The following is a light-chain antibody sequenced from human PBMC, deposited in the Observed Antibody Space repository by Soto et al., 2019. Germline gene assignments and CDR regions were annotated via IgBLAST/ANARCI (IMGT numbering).Light chain of an antibody. Sequence: QSVLTQPASVSGSPGQSITISCTGSSRDIGTSNLVSWYQQYPGKAPKLIIYEVTKRPSGISYRFSGSKSGNTASLTISGLQPEDEATYYCYSFTGISTSLFVLGTGTRSPS. V-gene: IGLV2-23*02. CDR1: SRDIGTSNL. CDR3: YSFTGISTSLFV. J-gene: IGLJ1*01. CDR2: EVT.